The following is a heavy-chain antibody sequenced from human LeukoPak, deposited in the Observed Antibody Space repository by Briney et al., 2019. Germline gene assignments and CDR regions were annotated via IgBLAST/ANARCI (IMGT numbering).Heavy chain of an antibody. CDR1: GYTFTSYD. J-gene: IGHJ1*01. CDR2: MNPNSGNT. D-gene: IGHD6-19*01. CDR3: ARGRLLAVAGRGEVQH. V-gene: IGHV1-8*01. Sequence: ASVKVSCKASGYTFTSYDINWVRQATGQGLEWMGWMNPNSGNTGYAQKFQGRVTMTRNTSISTAYMELSSLRSEDTAVYYCARGRLLAVAGRGEVQHWGQGTLVTVSS.